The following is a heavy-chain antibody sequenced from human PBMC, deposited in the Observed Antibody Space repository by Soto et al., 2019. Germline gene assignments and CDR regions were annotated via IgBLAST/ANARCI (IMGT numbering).Heavy chain of an antibody. V-gene: IGHV1-69*04. CDR3: ATDKYGAGRVGVQF. Sequence: QVQLVHSGAEVKKPGASLRVSCETSGGTSTIYTITWVRQAPGQGLQWMGRIVPTLRITNYAQEFQGRLTITADSSTSTAHIELTSLTSEDTAVYYCATDKYGAGRVGVQFWGQGTLVTVSS. CDR1: GGTSTIYT. CDR2: IVPTLRIT. J-gene: IGHJ4*02. D-gene: IGHD1-26*01.